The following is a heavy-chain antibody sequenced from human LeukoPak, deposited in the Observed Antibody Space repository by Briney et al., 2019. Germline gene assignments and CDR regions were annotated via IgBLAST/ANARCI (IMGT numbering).Heavy chain of an antibody. V-gene: IGHV4-39*01. Sequence: PSETLSLTCTVSGGSISSSSYYWGWIRQPPGKGLEWIGSIYYSGSTYYNPSLKSRVTISVDTSKNQFSLKLSSVTAADTAVYYCARHRPRENWFDPWGQGTLVTVSS. J-gene: IGHJ5*02. CDR3: ARHRPRENWFDP. CDR1: GGSISSSSYY. CDR2: IYYSGST.